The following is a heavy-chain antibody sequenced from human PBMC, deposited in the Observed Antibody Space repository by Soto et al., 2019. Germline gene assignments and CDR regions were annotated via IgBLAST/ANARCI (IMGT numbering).Heavy chain of an antibody. V-gene: IGHV3-23*01. D-gene: IGHD3-9*01. CDR2: ISGSGRST. CDR3: AKGVNYDILTGPKANGMDV. Sequence: PGGSLRLSCAASGFTFSSYAVSWVRQAPGKGLDWVSGISGSGRSTYYADSVKGRFTISRDNSKNTLYLQMNSLRAEDTAVYYCAKGVNYDILTGPKANGMDVWGQGTTVTVSS. CDR1: GFTFSSYA. J-gene: IGHJ6*02.